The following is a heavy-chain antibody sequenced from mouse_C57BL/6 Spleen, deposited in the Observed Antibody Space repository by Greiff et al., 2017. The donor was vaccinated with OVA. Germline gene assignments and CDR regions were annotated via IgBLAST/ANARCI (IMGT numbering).Heavy chain of an antibody. V-gene: IGHV5-4*03. CDR2: ISDGGSYT. D-gene: IGHD2-3*01. CDR1: GFTFSSYA. Sequence: EVKLMESGGGLVKPGGSLKLSCAASGFTFSSYAMSWVRQTPEKRLEWVATISDGGSYTYYPDNVKGRFTISRDNAKNNLYLQMSHLKSEDTAMYYCARTDGYYRYFDGWGTGTTVTVSS. CDR3: ARTDGYYRYFDG. J-gene: IGHJ1*03.